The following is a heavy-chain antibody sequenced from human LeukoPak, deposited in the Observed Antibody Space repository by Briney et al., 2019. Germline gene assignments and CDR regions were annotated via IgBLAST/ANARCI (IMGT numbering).Heavy chain of an antibody. V-gene: IGHV3-33*01. Sequence: GGSLRLSCAASGFTFSSYGMHWVRQAPGKGLEWVAVIWYDGSNKYYADSVKGRFTISRDNSKNTLYLQMNSLRAEDTAVYYCARTWELRYYFDYWGQGTLVTASS. CDR3: ARTWELRYYFDY. CDR2: IWYDGSNK. CDR1: GFTFSSYG. J-gene: IGHJ4*02. D-gene: IGHD1-26*01.